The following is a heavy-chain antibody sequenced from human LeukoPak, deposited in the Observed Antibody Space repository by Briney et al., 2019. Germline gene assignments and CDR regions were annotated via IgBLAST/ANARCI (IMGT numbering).Heavy chain of an antibody. Sequence: SETLSLTCTVSGGSISSSSYYWGWLRQPPGKGLEWIRSIYYSGSTYYNPSLRSRVTISVDTSKNQFSLKLSSVTAADTAVYYCARAPNYYDRYYYYYMDVWGKGTTVTISS. CDR1: GGSISSSSYY. D-gene: IGHD3-22*01. V-gene: IGHV4-39*01. CDR3: ARAPNYYDRYYYYYMDV. CDR2: IYYSGST. J-gene: IGHJ6*03.